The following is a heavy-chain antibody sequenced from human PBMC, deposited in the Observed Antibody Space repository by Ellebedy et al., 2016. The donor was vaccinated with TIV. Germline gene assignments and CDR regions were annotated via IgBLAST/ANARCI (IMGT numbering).Heavy chain of an antibody. J-gene: IGHJ4*02. CDR3: AAAYCSGAGCLKSYQYYFDY. CDR1: RFTSSRST. Sequence: SVKVSCKASRFTSSRSTVQWVRQARGQSLEWIGWIVVGSGNTNYAQQFQERVTITRDMSTSTAFMEVSSLRSEDTAVYYCAAAYCSGAGCLKSYQYYFDYWGQGTLVTVSS. D-gene: IGHD2-15*01. CDR2: IVVGSGNT. V-gene: IGHV1-58*01.